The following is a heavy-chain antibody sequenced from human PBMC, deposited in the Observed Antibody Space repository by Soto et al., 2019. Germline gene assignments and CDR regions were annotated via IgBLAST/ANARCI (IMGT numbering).Heavy chain of an antibody. CDR3: AHRQAGTFDY. V-gene: IGHV2-5*01. Sequence: SAPELISQKQPLTKACKFPGSPLPTERMGVGWIRQPPGKALEWLALLYWNGNERYSPYLKSRLTITKDTSKNQVVLTMTYMDPVDTATYYCAHRQAGTFDYWGQGALVTVSS. CDR1: GSPLPTERMG. D-gene: IGHD6-19*01. CDR2: LYWNGNE. J-gene: IGHJ4*02.